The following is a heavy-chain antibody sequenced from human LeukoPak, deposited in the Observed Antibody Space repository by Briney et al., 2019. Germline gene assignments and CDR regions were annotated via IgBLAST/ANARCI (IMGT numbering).Heavy chain of an antibody. J-gene: IGHJ4*02. CDR1: GGSFSGYY. CDR2: INHSGST. D-gene: IGHD5-18*01. CDR3: ASGDTAMGVY. V-gene: IGHV4-34*01. Sequence: SETLSLTCAVYGGSFSGYYWSWICQPPGKGLEWIGEINHSGSTNYNPSLKSRVTISVDTSKNQFSLKLSSVTAADTAVYYCASGDTAMGVYWGQGTLVTVSS.